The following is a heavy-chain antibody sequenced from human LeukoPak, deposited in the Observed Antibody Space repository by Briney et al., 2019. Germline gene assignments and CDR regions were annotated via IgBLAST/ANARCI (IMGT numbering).Heavy chain of an antibody. V-gene: IGHV4-4*07. CDR2: IYSSGSS. D-gene: IGHD6-19*01. Sequence: SETLSLTCTVSGDSITNYYWSWIRQPAGKGLEWLGRIYSSGSSNYIPSLETRVTMSVDTSKNQFLLKLNSVTAADTAVYYCARLTYSSGWSYFDSWGQGTLVTVSS. CDR1: GDSITNYY. CDR3: ARLTYSSGWSYFDS. J-gene: IGHJ4*02.